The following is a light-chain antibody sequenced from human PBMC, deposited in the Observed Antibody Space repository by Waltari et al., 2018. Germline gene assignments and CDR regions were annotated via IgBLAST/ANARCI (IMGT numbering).Light chain of an antibody. CDR1: SSDVGGYNH. Sequence: QSALTQPPSASGSPGQSVTIPCTGTSSDVGGYNHGSWYQQHPGKAPKLMIYEASKRPSGVPDRFSGSKSGNTASLTVSGLQAEDEADYYCSSYAGSNNVVFGGGTKLTVL. V-gene: IGLV2-8*01. CDR3: SSYAGSNNVV. J-gene: IGLJ2*01. CDR2: EAS.